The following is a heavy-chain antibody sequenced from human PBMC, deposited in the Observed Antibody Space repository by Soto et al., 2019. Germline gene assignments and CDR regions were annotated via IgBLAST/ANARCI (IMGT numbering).Heavy chain of an antibody. J-gene: IGHJ4*02. V-gene: IGHV3-23*01. Sequence: EVQLLESGGGLVQPGGSLRLSCAASGFTFSSYAMSWVRQAPGKGLEWVSAISGSGGSTYYADSVKGRFTISRDNSKNTLYLQMTSLRAEDTAVYYCAKDHAEARAARSLSAVDYWGQGTLVTVSS. D-gene: IGHD6-6*01. CDR2: ISGSGGST. CDR1: GFTFSSYA. CDR3: AKDHAEARAARSLSAVDY.